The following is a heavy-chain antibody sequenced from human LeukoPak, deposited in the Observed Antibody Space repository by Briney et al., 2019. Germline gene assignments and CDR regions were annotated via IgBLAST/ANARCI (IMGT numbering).Heavy chain of an antibody. D-gene: IGHD6-13*01. CDR1: GFTFSSYG. CDR3: AKDMRIAAAGFDY. CDR2: ISYDGSNK. Sequence: GRSLRLSCAASGFTFSSYGMHWVRQAPGKGLEWVAVISYDGSNKYYADSVKGRFTISRDNSKNTLYPQMNSLRAEDTAVYYCAKDMRIAAAGFDYWGQGTLVTVSS. V-gene: IGHV3-30*18. J-gene: IGHJ4*02.